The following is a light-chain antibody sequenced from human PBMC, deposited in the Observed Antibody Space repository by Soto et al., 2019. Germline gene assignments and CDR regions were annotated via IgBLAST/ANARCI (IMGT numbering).Light chain of an antibody. V-gene: IGLV2-14*01. CDR1: SSDVGGYNY. CDR2: EVS. Sequence: QSALTQPASVSGSPGQSITTSCTGTSSDVGGYNYVSWYQLHPGKAPKLMVYEVSNRPSGVSNRFSGSKSGNTASLTISGLQAEDEADYYCRSYTSSTAYVFGTGTKVTVL. J-gene: IGLJ1*01. CDR3: RSYTSSTAYV.